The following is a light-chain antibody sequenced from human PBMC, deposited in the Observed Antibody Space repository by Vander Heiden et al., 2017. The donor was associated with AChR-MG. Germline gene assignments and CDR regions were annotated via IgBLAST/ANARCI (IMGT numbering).Light chain of an antibody. CDR1: SSHIRPTR. Sequence: QSVLTQPPSVSAAPGQKVTIPCSGTSSHIRPTRVSWYQQLPGTAPKIVIYDNIKRPSGIPDRFSGSKSGTSATLAITGLQTGDEADYYCGTWDNSLNFGRVFGGGTKLTVL. CDR3: GTWDNSLNFGRV. V-gene: IGLV1-51*01. J-gene: IGLJ3*02. CDR2: DNI.